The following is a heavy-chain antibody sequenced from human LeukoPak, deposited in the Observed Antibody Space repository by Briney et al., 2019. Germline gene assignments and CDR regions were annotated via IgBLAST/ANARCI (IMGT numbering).Heavy chain of an antibody. V-gene: IGHV4-39*01. Sequence: KASETLSLTCTVSGGSISSSSDYWGWIRQPPGKGLEWIGSIYYSGSTYYNPSLKSRVTISVDTSKNQFSLKLSSVTAADTAVYYCARRRTGYCNGGSCYYYYMDVWGKGTTVTISS. CDR3: ARRRTGYCNGGSCYYYYMDV. CDR1: GGSISSSSDY. D-gene: IGHD2-15*01. CDR2: IYYSGST. J-gene: IGHJ6*03.